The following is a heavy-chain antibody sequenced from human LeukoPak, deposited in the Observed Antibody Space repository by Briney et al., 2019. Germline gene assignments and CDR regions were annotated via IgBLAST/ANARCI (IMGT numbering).Heavy chain of an antibody. CDR3: ARDSADSSGYYIEAYRDY. CDR2: ISSSSSYI. D-gene: IGHD3-22*01. CDR1: GFTFSSYS. V-gene: IGHV3-21*01. Sequence: GGSLRLSCAASGFTFSSYSMNWVRQAPGKGLEWVSSISSSSSYIYYADSVKGRFTISRDNAKNSLYLQMNSLRAEDTAVYYCARDSADSSGYYIEAYRDYWGQGTLVTVSS. J-gene: IGHJ4*02.